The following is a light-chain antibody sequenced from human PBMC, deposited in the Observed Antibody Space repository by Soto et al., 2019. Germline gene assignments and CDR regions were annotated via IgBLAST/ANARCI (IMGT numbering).Light chain of an antibody. Sequence: DSRVTHSPSSLSASVGDRVTITCRASQSISSYLNWYQQKPGKAPKLLIYAASSLQSGVPSRFSGSGSGTDFTLTISSLQPEDFATYYCQQSYSTPPVTFGGGTKVDIK. V-gene: IGKV1-39*01. CDR2: AAS. CDR3: QQSYSTPPVT. CDR1: QSISSY. J-gene: IGKJ4*01.